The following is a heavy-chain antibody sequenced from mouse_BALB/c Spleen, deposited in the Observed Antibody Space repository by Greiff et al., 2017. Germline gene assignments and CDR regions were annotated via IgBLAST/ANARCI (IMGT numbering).Heavy chain of an antibody. Sequence: EVQLVESGGGLVQPGGSRKLSCAASGFTFSSFGMHWVRQAPEKGLEWVAYISSGSSTIYYADTVKGRFTISRDNPKNTLFLQMTSLRSEDTAMYYCARSRNYYGSSPLAYWGQGTLVTVSA. D-gene: IGHD1-1*01. V-gene: IGHV5-17*02. CDR2: ISSGSSTI. J-gene: IGHJ3*01. CDR1: GFTFSSFG. CDR3: ARSRNYYGSSPLAY.